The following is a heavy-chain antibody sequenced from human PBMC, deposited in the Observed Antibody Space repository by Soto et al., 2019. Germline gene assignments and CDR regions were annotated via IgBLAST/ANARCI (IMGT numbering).Heavy chain of an antibody. Sequence: VQLLESGGGLVQPGMSLRLSCAASGVTFGKSAMTWVRHTPGQGLQYVSSITDSGKSTYYTDCVRGRFIISRDNSKNILFLQMNSLRAEDTAVYFCAKAVLDRGVDSWGQGTLVTVSS. CDR1: GVTFGKSA. V-gene: IGHV3-23*01. J-gene: IGHJ4*02. CDR2: ITDSGKST. CDR3: AKAVLDRGVDS.